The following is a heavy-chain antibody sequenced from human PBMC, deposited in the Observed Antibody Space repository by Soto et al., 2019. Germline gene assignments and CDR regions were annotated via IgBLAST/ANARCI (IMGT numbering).Heavy chain of an antibody. J-gene: IGHJ4*02. V-gene: IGHV4-4*07. CDR1: GGYISTYY. Sequence: SETLSLTCNVSGGYISTYYWGWIRQPAGKGLEWIGRIHASGNTDYNPSLKSRVTMSVDTSKNQFSLRLTSLTAADTAVYYCARTPGWYFDVWGQGTLVTVSS. D-gene: IGHD6-19*01. CDR2: IHASGNT. CDR3: ARTPGWYFDV.